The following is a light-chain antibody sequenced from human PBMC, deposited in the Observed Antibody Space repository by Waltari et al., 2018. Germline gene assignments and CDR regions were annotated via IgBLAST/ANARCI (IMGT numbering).Light chain of an antibody. V-gene: IGLV7-43*01. CDR3: LLYYGDARWV. CDR1: TGEVSSNYY. CDR2: STN. Sequence: QTVVTQEPSLTVSPGGTVTLTCASTTGEVSSNYYPNWLQQKPGQAPTSLIYSTNKRQCWTPARFSGSLLGGRAALTLSHAQHEDEAADYCLLYYGDARWVFGGGTNLTVL. J-gene: IGLJ3*02.